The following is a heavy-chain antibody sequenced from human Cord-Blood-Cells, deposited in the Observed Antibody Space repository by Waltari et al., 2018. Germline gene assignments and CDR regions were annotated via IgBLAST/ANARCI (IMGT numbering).Heavy chain of an antibody. Sequence: QVQLQESGPGLVKPSETLSLTCAVSGYSISSGYYWGWIRQPPGKGLEWIGSIYHSGSTYYNPSLKSRVTISLDTSKNQFSLKLSSVTAADTAVYYCARPLTGYSSGWYWFDPWGQGTLVTVSS. J-gene: IGHJ5*02. V-gene: IGHV4-38-2*01. CDR2: IYHSGST. D-gene: IGHD6-19*01. CDR1: GYSISSGYY. CDR3: ARPLTGYSSGWYWFDP.